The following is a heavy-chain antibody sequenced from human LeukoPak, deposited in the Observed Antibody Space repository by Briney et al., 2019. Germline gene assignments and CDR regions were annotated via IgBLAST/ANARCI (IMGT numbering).Heavy chain of an antibody. CDR3: ARPSYYDFWSGYYHYYGMDV. Sequence: PGGSLRLSCVGSGFTFRSHAMSWVRQAPEKGLEFVSGIYENGGTTYYADSVKGRFTISRDNAKNSLYLQMNSLRAEDTAVYYCARPSYYDFWSGYYHYYGMDVWGQGTTVTVSS. V-gene: IGHV3-23*01. CDR2: IYENGGTT. J-gene: IGHJ6*02. D-gene: IGHD3-3*01. CDR1: GFTFRSHA.